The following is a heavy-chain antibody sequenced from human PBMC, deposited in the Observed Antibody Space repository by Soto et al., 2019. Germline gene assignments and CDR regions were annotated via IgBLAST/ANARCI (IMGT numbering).Heavy chain of an antibody. Sequence: SVKVSCKASGGSFFSSYAISWVRQAPGQGLEWMGGIIPIFGTANYAQKFQGRVTMTRNTSISTAYMELSSLRSEDTAVYYCARLYYYGSGSYYPSAPWGQGTLVTVSS. CDR3: ARLYYYGSGSYYPSAP. CDR2: IIPIFGTA. V-gene: IGHV1-69*05. D-gene: IGHD3-10*01. CDR1: GGSFFSSYA. J-gene: IGHJ5*02.